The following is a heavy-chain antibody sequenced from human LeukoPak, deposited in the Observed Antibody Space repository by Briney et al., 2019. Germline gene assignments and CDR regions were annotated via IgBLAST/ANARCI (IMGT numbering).Heavy chain of an antibody. CDR1: GFNFSDSR. Sequence: GGSLRLSCATSGFNFSDSRMTWVRQAPGKGLQWVANINRDGTEKHSLDSIEGRFTISRDNRKKSLYLQMNSLRPQDTAVYFCVRGDWYFDSWGQGTLVTVSS. CDR3: VRGDWYFDS. D-gene: IGHD2-21*01. V-gene: IGHV3-7*02. CDR2: INRDGTEK. J-gene: IGHJ4*02.